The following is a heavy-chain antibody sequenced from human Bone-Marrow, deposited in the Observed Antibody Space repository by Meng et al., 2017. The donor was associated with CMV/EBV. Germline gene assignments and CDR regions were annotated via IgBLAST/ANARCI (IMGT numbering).Heavy chain of an antibody. J-gene: IGHJ4*02. CDR1: GGSFSGYY. CDR2: INHSGST. Sequence: QVQRLQWGGGPLKPSETLSLTCAVYGGSFSGYYWSWIRQPPGKGLEWIGEINHSGSTNYNPSLKSRVTISVDTSKNQFSLKLSSVTAADTAVYYCARGGVVVNGAPFDYWGQGTLVTVSS. CDR3: ARGGVVVNGAPFDY. D-gene: IGHD3-22*01. V-gene: IGHV4-34*01.